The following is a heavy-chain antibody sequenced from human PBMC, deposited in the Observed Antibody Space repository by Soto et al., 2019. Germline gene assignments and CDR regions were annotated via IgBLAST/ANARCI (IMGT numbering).Heavy chain of an antibody. CDR3: ARLGYCSSATCKYYFYYYGMDV. CDR2: ISGRGTTT. V-gene: IGHV3-48*02. D-gene: IGHD2-2*01. Sequence: PVGSLRLSCEDSCFSFGSYSMNWVRQAPGKGLEWVSFISGRGTTTYYADSVKGRFTVSRDNAKNSLSLEVNSLRDEDTAVYYCARLGYCSSATCKYYFYYYGMDVWGQGTTVTVSS. J-gene: IGHJ6*02. CDR1: CFSFGSYS.